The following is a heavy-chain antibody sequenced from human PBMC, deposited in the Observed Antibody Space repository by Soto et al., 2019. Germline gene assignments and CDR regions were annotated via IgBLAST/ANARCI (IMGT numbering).Heavy chain of an antibody. J-gene: IGHJ5*02. CDR3: ARELEETSDYSGWFDP. CDR2: IIPIFGTA. V-gene: IGHV1-69*01. Sequence: QVQLVQSGAEVKKPGSSVKVSCKAYGGTFSSYAISWVRQAPGQGLEWMGGIIPIFGTANYAQKFQGRVTITADESTSTAYMELSSLRSEDTAVYYCARELEETSDYSGWFDPWGQGTLVTVSS. D-gene: IGHD4-4*01. CDR1: GGTFSSYA.